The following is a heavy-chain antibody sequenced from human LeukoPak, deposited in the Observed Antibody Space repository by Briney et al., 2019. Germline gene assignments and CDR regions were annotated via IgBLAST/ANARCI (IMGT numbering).Heavy chain of an antibody. D-gene: IGHD3-16*02. J-gene: IGHJ4*02. CDR1: GGSINNYY. V-gene: IGHV4-59*12. Sequence: PSETLSLTCTVSGGSINNYYWSWIRQSPGKGLEWIAYIFYTGTTNYNPSLRSRVTISVDTSKNQFSLKLSSVTAADTAVCYCARGDYRWAMSRAHFDYWGQGTLVTVSS. CDR3: ARGDYRWAMSRAHFDY. CDR2: IFYTGTT.